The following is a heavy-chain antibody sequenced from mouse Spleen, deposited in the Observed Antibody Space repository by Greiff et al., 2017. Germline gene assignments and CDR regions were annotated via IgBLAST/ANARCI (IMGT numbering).Heavy chain of an antibody. CDR1: GYTFTSYW. J-gene: IGHJ4*01. CDR2: IDPSDSYT. Sequence: QVQLQQPGAELVKPGASVKLSCKASGYTFTSYWMQWVKQRPGQGLEWIGEIDPSDSYTNYNQKFKGKATLTVDTSSSTAYMQLSSLTSEDSAVYYCARSDYGSSYYAMDYWGQGTSVTVSS. V-gene: IGHV1-50*01. D-gene: IGHD1-1*01. CDR3: ARSDYGSSYYAMDY.